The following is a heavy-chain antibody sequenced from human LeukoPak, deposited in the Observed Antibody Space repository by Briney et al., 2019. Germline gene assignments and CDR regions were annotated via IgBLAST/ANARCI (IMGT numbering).Heavy chain of an antibody. V-gene: IGHV4-59*01. Sequence: SETLSLTCTVSGGSISSYYWSWIRQPPGKGLEWIGYIYYSGSTNYNPSRKSRVTISVDTSKNQFSLKLSSVTAADTAVYYCARDDATYYDFWSGYSTGAFDIWGQGTMVTVSS. D-gene: IGHD3-3*01. CDR3: ARDDATYYDFWSGYSTGAFDI. CDR2: IYYSGST. J-gene: IGHJ3*02. CDR1: GGSISSYY.